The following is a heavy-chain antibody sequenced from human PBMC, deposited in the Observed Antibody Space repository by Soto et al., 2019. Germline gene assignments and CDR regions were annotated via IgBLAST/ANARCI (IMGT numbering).Heavy chain of an antibody. CDR2: IWYDGSNK. CDR3: ARDNSDYDFWSGQRGMNWSDP. CDR1: GFTFSSYG. D-gene: IGHD3-3*01. V-gene: IGHV3-33*01. J-gene: IGHJ5*02. Sequence: GGSLRLSCAASGFTFSSYGMHWVRQAPGKGLEWVAVIWYDGSNKYYADSVKGRFTVSRDNSKNTLYLQMNSLRAEDTAVYYCARDNSDYDFWSGQRGMNWSDPWGQGPLVIVSS.